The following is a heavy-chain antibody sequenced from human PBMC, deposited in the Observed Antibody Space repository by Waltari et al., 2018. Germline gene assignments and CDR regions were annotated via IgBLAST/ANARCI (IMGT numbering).Heavy chain of an antibody. V-gene: IGHV3-7*01. J-gene: IGHJ4*02. CDR2: IKQDGSEK. CDR3: ARALRWEVAATEDY. D-gene: IGHD2-15*01. CDR1: GFTFSSYW. Sequence: EVQLVESGGGLVQPGGSLRLSCAASGFTFSSYWMSWVRQAPGKGLEWVANIKQDGSEKQYVDSVKGRFTISSDNAKNSLYLQMNSRRAEDTAVYYCARALRWEVAATEDYWGQGTLVTVSS.